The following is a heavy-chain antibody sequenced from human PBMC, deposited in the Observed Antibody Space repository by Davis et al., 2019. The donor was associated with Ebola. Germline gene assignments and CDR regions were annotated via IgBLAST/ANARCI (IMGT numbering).Heavy chain of an antibody. V-gene: IGHV3-30*18. CDR2: ISYDGSNK. CDR1: GFTFSSYG. Sequence: PGGSLRLSCAASGFTFSSYGMHWVRQAPGKGLEWVAVISYDGSNKYYADSVKGRFTISRDNSKNTLYLQMNSLRAEDTAVYYCAKAGEQLWGQGTLVTVSS. D-gene: IGHD1/OR15-1a*01. J-gene: IGHJ4*02. CDR3: AKAGEQL.